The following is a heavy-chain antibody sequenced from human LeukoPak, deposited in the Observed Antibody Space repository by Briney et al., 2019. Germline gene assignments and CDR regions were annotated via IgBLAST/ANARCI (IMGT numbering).Heavy chain of an antibody. Sequence: GGSLRLSCAASGFTFSSYWMSWVRQAPGKGLEWVSSIYSSSSYIYYADSLKGRFTISRDNAKNSLFPQMNSLRVEDTAVYYCARPGITGTMGYGAFDIWGQGTRVTVSS. CDR3: ARPGITGTMGYGAFDI. J-gene: IGHJ3*02. D-gene: IGHD1-7*01. CDR1: GFTFSSYW. CDR2: IYSSSSYI. V-gene: IGHV3-21*01.